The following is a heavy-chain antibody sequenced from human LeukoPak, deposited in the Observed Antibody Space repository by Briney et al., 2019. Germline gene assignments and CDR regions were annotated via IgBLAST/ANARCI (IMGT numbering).Heavy chain of an antibody. J-gene: IGHJ4*02. CDR2: IYYSGST. CDR3: AREGRDGYRVYFDY. CDR1: GGSISSGGYY. V-gene: IGHV4-31*03. Sequence: SETLSLTCTVSGGSISSGGYYWSWIRQHPGKGLEWIGYIYYSGSTYYNPSLKSRVTISVDTSKNQFSLKLSSVTAADTAVYYCAREGRDGYRVYFDYWGQGTLVTVSS. D-gene: IGHD5-24*01.